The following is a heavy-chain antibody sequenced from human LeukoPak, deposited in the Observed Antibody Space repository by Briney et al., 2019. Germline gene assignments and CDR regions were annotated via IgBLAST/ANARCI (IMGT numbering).Heavy chain of an antibody. CDR3: ARTYYYGSGSYSAFDY. Sequence: GASVKVSCKASGYIFASYGISWGRQAPGQGLEWVGWISAYNGNTNYAQKLQGRVTMTTDTSTSTVYMELRSLRSDDTAVYYCARTYYYGSGSYSAFDYWGQGTLVTVSS. V-gene: IGHV1-18*01. CDR2: ISAYNGNT. J-gene: IGHJ4*02. D-gene: IGHD3-10*01. CDR1: GYIFASYG.